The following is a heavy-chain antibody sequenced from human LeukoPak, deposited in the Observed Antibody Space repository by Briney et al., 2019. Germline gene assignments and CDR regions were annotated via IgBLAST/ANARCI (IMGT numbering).Heavy chain of an antibody. D-gene: IGHD2-15*01. J-gene: IGHJ6*03. Sequence: GASVKVSCKASGGTFSSYAISWVRQAPGQGLEWMGGIIPIFGTANYAQKFQGRVTITADESTSTAYMELSSLRSEDTAVYYCARGYCSGGSCYFSYYYMDVWGKGTTVTISS. CDR1: GGTFSSYA. CDR2: IIPIFGTA. CDR3: ARGYCSGGSCYFSYYYMDV. V-gene: IGHV1-69*13.